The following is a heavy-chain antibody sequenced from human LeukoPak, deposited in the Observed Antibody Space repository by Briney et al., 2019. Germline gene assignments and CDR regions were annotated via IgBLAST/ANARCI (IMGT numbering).Heavy chain of an antibody. V-gene: IGHV3-30*18. Sequence: GGSLRLSCAAPGFTFSSYGMHWVRQAPGKGLEWVAVISYDGSNKYYADSVKGRFTISRDNSKNTLYLQMNSLRAEDTAVYYCAKDRVAAGYGMDVWGQGTTVTVSS. CDR3: AKDRVAAGYGMDV. D-gene: IGHD6-25*01. CDR2: ISYDGSNK. CDR1: GFTFSSYG. J-gene: IGHJ6*02.